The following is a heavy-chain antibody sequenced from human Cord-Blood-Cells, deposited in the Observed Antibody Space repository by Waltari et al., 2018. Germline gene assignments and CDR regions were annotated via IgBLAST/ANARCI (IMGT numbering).Heavy chain of an antibody. CDR2: IIPIFGTA. Sequence: QVQLVQSGAEVKKPGSSVKVSCKASGGTFSSYAISWVRQAPGQGLEWMRGIIPIFGTANYAQKYQGRVTITADESTSTAYMELSSLRSEDTAVYYCARGSQSSGWLEGGNYWGQGTLVTVSS. CDR3: ARGSQSSGWLEGGNY. CDR1: GGTFSSYA. V-gene: IGHV1-69*01. D-gene: IGHD6-19*01. J-gene: IGHJ4*02.